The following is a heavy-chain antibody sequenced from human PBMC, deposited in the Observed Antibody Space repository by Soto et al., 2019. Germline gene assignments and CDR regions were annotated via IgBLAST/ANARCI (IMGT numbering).Heavy chain of an antibody. CDR3: ARDPIVRGVVGWYFDL. Sequence: QVQLQESGPGLVKPSQTLSLTCAVSGGSISRSVYYCNWIRQHPGKGLEWIAYIHNSGTTYYNPSLKSRLTFSVDTSKNQFSLKLSSVTTADTAVYYCARDPIVRGVVGWYFDLWRRGTLVTVSS. V-gene: IGHV4-31*11. CDR1: GGSISRSVYY. D-gene: IGHD3-10*01. J-gene: IGHJ2*01. CDR2: IHNSGTT.